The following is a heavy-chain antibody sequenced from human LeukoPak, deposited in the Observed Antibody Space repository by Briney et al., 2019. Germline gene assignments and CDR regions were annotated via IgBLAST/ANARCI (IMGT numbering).Heavy chain of an antibody. CDR3: AREEAAAARPFHY. Sequence: ASVKVSCKASGGTFSSYAISWVRQAPGQGLEWMGRIIPIFGTANSAQKFQGRVTITTDESTSTAYMELSSLRSEDTAVYYCAREEAAAARPFHYWGQGTLVTVSS. J-gene: IGHJ4*02. CDR2: IIPIFGTA. V-gene: IGHV1-69*05. CDR1: GGTFSSYA. D-gene: IGHD6-13*01.